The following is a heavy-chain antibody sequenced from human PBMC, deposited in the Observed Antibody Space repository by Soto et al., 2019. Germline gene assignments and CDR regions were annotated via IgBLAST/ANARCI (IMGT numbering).Heavy chain of an antibody. CDR3: ARTSGHFDS. CDR2: TYYRSKWYN. V-gene: IGHV6-1*01. J-gene: IGHJ4*02. D-gene: IGHD6-19*01. CDR1: GDSVSSNSAA. Sequence: SQTLSLTCALSGDSVSSNSAAWNWIRRSPSRGLEWLGRTYYRSKWYNEYAVSVKSRIAINPDTSKNQFSLQLNSVTPEDTAVYYCARTSGHFDSWGQGTLVTVSS.